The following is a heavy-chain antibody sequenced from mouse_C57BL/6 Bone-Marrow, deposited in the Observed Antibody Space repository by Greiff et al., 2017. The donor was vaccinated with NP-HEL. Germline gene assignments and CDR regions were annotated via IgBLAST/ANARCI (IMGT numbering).Heavy chain of an antibody. D-gene: IGHD1-1*01. CDR3: TTELRTY. CDR2: IDPENGDT. Sequence: EVQLKESGAELVRPGASVKLSCTASGFNIKDDYMHWVKQRPEQGLEWIGWIDPENGDTEYASKFQGKATITADTSSNTAYLQLSSLTSEDTAVYYCTTELRTYWGQGTLVTVSA. V-gene: IGHV14-4*01. CDR1: GFNIKDDY. J-gene: IGHJ3*01.